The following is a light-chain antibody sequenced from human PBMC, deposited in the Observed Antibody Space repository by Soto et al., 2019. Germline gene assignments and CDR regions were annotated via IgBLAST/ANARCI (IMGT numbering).Light chain of an antibody. CDR2: DVN. J-gene: IGLJ1*01. V-gene: IGLV2-14*03. Sequence: QSALTQPASVSGSPGQSIAISCTGTSSDVGGYDYVSWYQQLPGKAPKLMIYDVNNRPSGVSNRFSGSKSGNTASLTISGLHAEDEADYYCSSYIRRSTHVFGTGTKLTVL. CDR3: SSYIRRSTHV. CDR1: SSDVGGYDY.